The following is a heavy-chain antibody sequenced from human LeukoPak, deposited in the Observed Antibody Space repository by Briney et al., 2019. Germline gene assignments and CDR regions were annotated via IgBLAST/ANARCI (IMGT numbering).Heavy chain of an antibody. CDR1: GFTVSINY. CDR3: ARRETSSYDY. V-gene: IGHV3-53*01. J-gene: IGHJ4*02. D-gene: IGHD2-2*01. CDR2: IYSGGNA. Sequence: GGSLRLSCAASGFTVSINYMSWVRQAPGKGLEWVSVIYSGGNAYYADSVKGRFTISRDNSKNTAYLQMNSLRAEDTAVYYCARRETSSYDYWGQGTLVTVSS.